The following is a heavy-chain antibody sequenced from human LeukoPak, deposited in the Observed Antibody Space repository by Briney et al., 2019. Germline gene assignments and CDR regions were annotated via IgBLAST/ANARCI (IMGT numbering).Heavy chain of an antibody. Sequence: ASVKVSCKASGYTFTGYYMHWVRQAPGQGLEWMGWINPNSGGTNYAQKFQGRVTMTRDTSISTACMELSRLRSDDTAVYYCARVYNWDVGRDFDYWGQGTLVTVSS. CDR3: ARVYNWDVGRDFDY. CDR2: INPNSGGT. CDR1: GYTFTGYY. D-gene: IGHD1-1*01. J-gene: IGHJ4*02. V-gene: IGHV1-2*02.